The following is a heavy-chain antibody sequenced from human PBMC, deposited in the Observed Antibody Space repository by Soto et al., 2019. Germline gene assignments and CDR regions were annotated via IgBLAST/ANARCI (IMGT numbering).Heavy chain of an antibody. CDR2: INHSGST. CDR1: GGSFSGYY. J-gene: IGHJ4*02. D-gene: IGHD6-13*01. Sequence: PSETLSLTCAVYGGSFSGYYWSWIRQPPGKGLEWIGEINHSGSTNYNPSLKSRVTISVDTSKNQFSLKLSSVTAADTAVYYCARVGGAAAGTHWGKGTLVTVSS. V-gene: IGHV4-34*01. CDR3: ARVGGAAAGTH.